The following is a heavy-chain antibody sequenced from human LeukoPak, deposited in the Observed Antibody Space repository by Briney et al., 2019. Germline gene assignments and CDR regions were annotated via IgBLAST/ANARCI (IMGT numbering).Heavy chain of an antibody. J-gene: IGHJ6*04. Sequence: GSLRLSCSASGFTFSNYAMSWVRQAPGKRLAWVALISGSGGVTYYADSVKGRFTISRDNSKNTLYLQMNSLRAEDTAVYYCAKEERDYDFWSGYYMDVWGKGTTVTVSS. V-gene: IGHV3-23*01. CDR1: GFTFSNYA. D-gene: IGHD3-3*01. CDR2: ISGSGGVT. CDR3: AKEERDYDFWSGYYMDV.